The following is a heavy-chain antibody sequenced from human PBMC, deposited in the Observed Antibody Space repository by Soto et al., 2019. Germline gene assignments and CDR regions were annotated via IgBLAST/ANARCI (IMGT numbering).Heavy chain of an antibody. Sequence: SETLSLTCTVSGGSISSGGYYWSWIRQHPGKGLEWIGYIYYSGSTYYNPSLKSRVTISVDTSKNQFSLKLSSVTAADTAVYYCARFSDYDSSGYYKNWFDPWGQGTLVTVS. CDR2: IYYSGST. CDR1: GGSISSGGYY. V-gene: IGHV4-31*03. J-gene: IGHJ5*02. D-gene: IGHD3-22*01. CDR3: ARFSDYDSSGYYKNWFDP.